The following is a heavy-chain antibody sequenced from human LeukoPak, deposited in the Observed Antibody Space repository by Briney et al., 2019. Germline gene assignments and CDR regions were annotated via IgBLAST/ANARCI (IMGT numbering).Heavy chain of an antibody. CDR2: TYYRSTWYN. CDR1: GDSVSSNSVT. J-gene: IGHJ5*02. Sequence: QSQTLSLTCAISGDSVSSNSVTWNWIRQSPSRGLEWLGRTYYRSTWYNDYAVSARGRITVSPDTSKNQFSLHLNSVTPEDTAVYYCARRLTQYDCFDPWGQGILVTVSS. CDR3: ARRLTQYDCFDP. V-gene: IGHV6-1*01. D-gene: IGHD2-2*01.